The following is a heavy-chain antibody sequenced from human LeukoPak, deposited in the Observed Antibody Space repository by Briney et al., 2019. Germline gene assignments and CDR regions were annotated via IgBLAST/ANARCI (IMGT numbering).Heavy chain of an antibody. J-gene: IGHJ4*02. V-gene: IGHV3-30-3*01. Sequence: PGRSLRLSCAASGFTFSSYAMHWVRRAPGKGLEWVAVISYDGSNKYYADSVKGRFTISRDNSKNTLYLQMNSLRAEDTAVYYCARDLSQADSGDYWGQGTLVTVSS. CDR2: ISYDGSNK. CDR1: GFTFSSYA. CDR3: ARDLSQADSGDY. D-gene: IGHD6-19*01.